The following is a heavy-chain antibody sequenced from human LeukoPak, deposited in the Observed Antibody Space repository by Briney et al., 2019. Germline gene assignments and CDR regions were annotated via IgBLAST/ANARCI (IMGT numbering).Heavy chain of an antibody. V-gene: IGHV3-30*18. CDR2: ISYDGGNK. CDR3: AKDPSGYYDSSGY. CDR1: GFTFSSYG. J-gene: IGHJ4*02. Sequence: GGSLRLSCAASGFTFSSYGMHWVRQAPGKGLEWVAVISYDGGNKYYADSVKGRFTISRDNSKNTLYLQMNSLRAEDTAVYYCAKDPSGYYDSSGYWGQGTLVTVSS. D-gene: IGHD3-22*01.